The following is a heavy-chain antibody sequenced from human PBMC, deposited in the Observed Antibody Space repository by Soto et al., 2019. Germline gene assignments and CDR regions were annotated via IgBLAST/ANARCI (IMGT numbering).Heavy chain of an antibody. Sequence: PGESLKISCKGSGHSFTSYWIGWVRQMPGKGLEWMGIIYPGDSDTRYSPSFQGQVTISADKSISTAYLQWSSLKASDTAMYYCARHTSNGDNYYGMDVWGQGTTVTVSS. J-gene: IGHJ6*02. CDR2: IYPGDSDT. D-gene: IGHD2-8*01. CDR3: ARHTSNGDNYYGMDV. CDR1: GHSFTSYW. V-gene: IGHV5-51*01.